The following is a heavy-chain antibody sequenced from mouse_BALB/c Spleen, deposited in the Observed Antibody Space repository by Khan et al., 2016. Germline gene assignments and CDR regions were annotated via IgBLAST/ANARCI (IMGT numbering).Heavy chain of an antibody. CDR1: GYTFTSYV. CDR2: IDPYNDGT. V-gene: IGHV1S136*01. D-gene: IGHD2-2*01. CDR3: ARSGYTGTYFDY. Sequence: VPLQQSGPELVKPGASVKMSCKSSGYTFTSYVMHWVKQKPGQGLEWIGYIDPYNDGTKYNEKFKGKATLTSDKSSSTAYMELSRLTSEDSAGYYCARSGYTGTYFDYWGQGTTLTVSS. J-gene: IGHJ2*01.